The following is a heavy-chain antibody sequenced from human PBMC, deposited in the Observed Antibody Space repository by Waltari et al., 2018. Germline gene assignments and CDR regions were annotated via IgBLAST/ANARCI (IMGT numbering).Heavy chain of an antibody. CDR2: ITQDGSEE. V-gene: IGHV3-7*01. Sequence: EVLLVESGGGLVQTGGPLSLSCAASSFPFSNSRLHWVRKAPGKGLEWVANITQDGSEEYYVDSVKGRFTISRDNAKNSLYLEMKTLRAEDTAIYYCARTGARWLQFAAFDIWGQGTMVTVSS. J-gene: IGHJ3*02. CDR1: SFPFSNSR. D-gene: IGHD5-12*01. CDR3: ARTGARWLQFAAFDI.